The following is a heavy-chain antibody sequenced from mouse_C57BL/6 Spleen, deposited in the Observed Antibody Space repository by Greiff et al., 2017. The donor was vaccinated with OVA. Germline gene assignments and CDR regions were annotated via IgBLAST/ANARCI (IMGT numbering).Heavy chain of an antibody. CDR1: GYTFTSYG. CDR2: IYPSSGNT. CDR3: ARTGYDYDDYYAMDY. J-gene: IGHJ4*01. V-gene: IGHV1-81*01. Sequence: QVQLQQSGAELARPGASVKLPCKASGYTFTSYGISWVKQRTGQGLEWIGEIYPSSGNTYYNEKFKGKATLTADKSSSTAYMELRSLTSEDSAVYFCARTGYDYDDYYAMDYWGQGTSVTVSS. D-gene: IGHD2-4*01.